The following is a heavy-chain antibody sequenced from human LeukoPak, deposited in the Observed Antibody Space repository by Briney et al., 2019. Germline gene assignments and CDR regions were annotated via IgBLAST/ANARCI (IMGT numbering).Heavy chain of an antibody. CDR3: ARDGLSYTNPNNWFDP. V-gene: IGHV1-18*01. D-gene: IGHD2-2*02. Sequence: GASVKVSCKASGYPFTSYYINWVRQAPGQGLEWMGWISVYNGDTNYAQNFQGRVTMTTDTSTDTAYMELRSLRYADTAVYYCARDGLSYTNPNNWFDPWGQGTLVTVSS. J-gene: IGHJ5*02. CDR1: GYPFTSYY. CDR2: ISVYNGDT.